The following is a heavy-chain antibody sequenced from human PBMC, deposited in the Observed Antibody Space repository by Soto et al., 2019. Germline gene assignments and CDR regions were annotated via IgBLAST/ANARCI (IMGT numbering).Heavy chain of an antibody. J-gene: IGHJ4*02. CDR1: GFSFTTYG. CDR3: ARDPSAAGEDY. Sequence: VQLVESGGGVVQPGTSLRLSCAASGFSFTTYGMHWVRQAPGKGLEWVAVIWYDGSNKFYADSVKGRFTISRDNSKNTLSLQMNSLRDDDTAVYYCARDPSAAGEDYWGQGTLFTVSS. V-gene: IGHV3-33*01. D-gene: IGHD6-13*01. CDR2: IWYDGSNK.